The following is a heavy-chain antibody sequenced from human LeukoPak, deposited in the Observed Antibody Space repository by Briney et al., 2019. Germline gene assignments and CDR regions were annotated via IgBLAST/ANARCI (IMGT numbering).Heavy chain of an antibody. CDR1: GGSINSYY. Sequence: SETLSLTCTVSGGSINSYYWSWIRQPPGKGLEWIGYIYYSGSTNYNPSLKSRVTISVDTSKNQFSLKLSSVTAADTAVYYCARRKVRGVIITARFDPWGQGTLVTVSS. CDR2: IYYSGST. D-gene: IGHD3-10*01. V-gene: IGHV4-59*12. J-gene: IGHJ5*02. CDR3: ARRKVRGVIITARFDP.